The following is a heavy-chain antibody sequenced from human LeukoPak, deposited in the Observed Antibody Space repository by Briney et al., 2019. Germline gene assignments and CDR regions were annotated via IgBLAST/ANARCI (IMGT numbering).Heavy chain of an antibody. CDR1: GFTFSNAW. J-gene: IGHJ4*02. Sequence: GGSLRLSCAASGFTFSNAWMNWVRQAPGKGLEWVSSISSSSSYIYYADSVKGRFTISRDNAKNSLYLQMNSLRAEDTAVYYCARARDGYISYWGQGTLVTVSS. CDR2: ISSSSSYI. V-gene: IGHV3-21*01. CDR3: ARARDGYISY. D-gene: IGHD5-24*01.